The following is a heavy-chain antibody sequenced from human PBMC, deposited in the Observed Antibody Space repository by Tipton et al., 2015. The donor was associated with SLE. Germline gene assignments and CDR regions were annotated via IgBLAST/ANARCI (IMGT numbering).Heavy chain of an antibody. CDR3: ARDRGGYYDYFDY. J-gene: IGHJ4*02. CDR2: ISSSSSYI. CDR1: GFTFSSYS. D-gene: IGHD3-22*01. V-gene: IGHV3-21*04. Sequence: GSLRLSCAASGFTFSSYSMNWVRQAPGKGLEWVSSISSSSSYIYYADSVKGRFTISRDNAKNSLYLQMNSLRAEDTAVYYCARDRGGYYDYFDYWGQGTLVTVSS.